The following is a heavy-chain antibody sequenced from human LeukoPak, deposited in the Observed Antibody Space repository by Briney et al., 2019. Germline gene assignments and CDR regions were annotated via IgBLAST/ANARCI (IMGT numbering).Heavy chain of an antibody. CDR1: GFTFISYW. CDR2: IKQDGSEK. D-gene: IGHD2-2*02. Sequence: GGSLRLSCAASGFTFISYWMSWVRQAPGKGLEWVANIKQDGSEKYYVDSVKGRFTISRDNAKNSLYLQINSLRAEDTAVYYCARDRDIVVVPAAIPFYYYYGMDVWGQGTTVTVSS. J-gene: IGHJ6*02. CDR3: ARDRDIVVVPAAIPFYYYYGMDV. V-gene: IGHV3-7*01.